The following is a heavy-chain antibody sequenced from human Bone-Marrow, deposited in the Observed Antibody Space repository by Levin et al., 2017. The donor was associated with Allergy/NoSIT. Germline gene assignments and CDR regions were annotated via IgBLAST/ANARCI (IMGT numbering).Heavy chain of an antibody. CDR3: ARARDNFGYLPLDH. CDR1: GGSMSRYY. J-gene: IGHJ4*02. V-gene: IGHV4-59*12. D-gene: IGHD5-18*01. Sequence: TSETLSLTCSVSGGSMSRYYWSWIRQSPERGLEWIGYIYSAGDASYNPSLEGRVTISVDTPRNQFSLRLRSVTAADTALYYCARARDNFGYLPLDHWGQGTLVIVSS. CDR2: IYSAGDA.